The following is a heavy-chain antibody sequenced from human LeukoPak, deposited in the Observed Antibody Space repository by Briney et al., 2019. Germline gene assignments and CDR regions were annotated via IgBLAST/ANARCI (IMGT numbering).Heavy chain of an antibody. CDR1: GYTFTSYG. V-gene: IGHV1-18*01. D-gene: IGHD6-19*01. Sequence: ASVKVTCKASGYTFTSYGISWVRQAPGQGLEWMGWISAYNGNTNYAQKLQGRVTMTTDTSTSTAYMELRSLRSDDTAVYYCAKGTKIAVAGTPFDYCGQGTLVTVSS. J-gene: IGHJ4*02. CDR2: ISAYNGNT. CDR3: AKGTKIAVAGTPFDY.